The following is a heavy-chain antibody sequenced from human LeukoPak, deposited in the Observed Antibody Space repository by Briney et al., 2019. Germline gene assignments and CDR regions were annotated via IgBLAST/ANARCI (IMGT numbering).Heavy chain of an antibody. CDR3: ARDRHYYDTSGDRSYFFDY. D-gene: IGHD3-22*01. CDR2: IYNDGSS. V-gene: IGHV3-53*01. CDR1: GFTVSHNY. Sequence: GGSLRLSCAASGFTVSHNYMSWVRQAPGKGLEWVSIIYNDGSSYYADYVKGRFTISRDNSKNTVYLQMNSLRAEDTAVYYCARDRHYYDTSGDRSYFFDYWGQGTLVIVSS. J-gene: IGHJ4*02.